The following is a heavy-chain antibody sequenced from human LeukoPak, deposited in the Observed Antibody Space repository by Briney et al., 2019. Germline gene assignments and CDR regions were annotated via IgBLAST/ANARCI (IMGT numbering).Heavy chain of an antibody. CDR2: IYHSGST. D-gene: IGHD3-22*01. CDR3: AREFPYYYDSSGHAFDI. Sequence: SGTLSLTCAVSGGSISSSNWWSWVRPPPGKGLEWIGEIYHSGSTNYNPSLKSRVTISVDKSKNQFSLKLSSVTAADTAVYYCAREFPYYYDSSGHAFDIWGQGTMVTVSS. V-gene: IGHV4-4*02. CDR1: GGSISSSNW. J-gene: IGHJ3*02.